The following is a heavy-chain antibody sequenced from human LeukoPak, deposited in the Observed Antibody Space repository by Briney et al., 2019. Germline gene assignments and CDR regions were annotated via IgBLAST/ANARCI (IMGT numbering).Heavy chain of an antibody. D-gene: IGHD3-3*01. CDR2: IWYDGSNK. CDR1: GFTFSSYG. J-gene: IGHJ6*03. CDR3: AKGLGQIFGVVRPYYYYMDV. Sequence: WGSLRLSCAASGFTFSSYGMHWVRQAPGKGLEWVAVIWYDGSNKYYADSVKGRFTISRDNSKNTLYLQMNSLRAEDTAVYYCAKGLGQIFGVVRPYYYYMDVWGKGTTVTVSS. V-gene: IGHV3-33*06.